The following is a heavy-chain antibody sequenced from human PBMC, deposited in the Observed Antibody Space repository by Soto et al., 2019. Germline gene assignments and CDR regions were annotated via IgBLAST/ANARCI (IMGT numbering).Heavy chain of an antibody. J-gene: IGHJ5*02. V-gene: IGHV1-69*13. CDR3: ARVPVAYYDSSGYWDNWFDP. CDR2: IIPIFGTA. Sequence: SVKVSCKASGGTFSSYAISWVRQAPGQGLEWMGGIIPIFGTANYAQKFQGRVTITADESTSTAYMELSSLRSEDTAVYYCARVPVAYYDSSGYWDNWFDPWGQGTLVTVSS. CDR1: GGTFSSYA. D-gene: IGHD3-22*01.